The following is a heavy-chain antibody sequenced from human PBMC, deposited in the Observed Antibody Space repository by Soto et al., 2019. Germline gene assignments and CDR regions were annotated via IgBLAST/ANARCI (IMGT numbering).Heavy chain of an antibody. V-gene: IGHV1-3*01. D-gene: IGHD1-26*01. CDR3: ARGTVVGFWYDA. CDR1: GYTFTSYA. J-gene: IGHJ5*02. CDR2: INAGNGNT. Sequence: ASVKVSCKASGYTFTSYAMHWVRQAPGQRLEWMGWINAGNGNTKYSQKFQGRVTITRDTSASTAYMELSSLRSEDTAVYYCARGTVVGFWYDAWSQGAVVTVSS.